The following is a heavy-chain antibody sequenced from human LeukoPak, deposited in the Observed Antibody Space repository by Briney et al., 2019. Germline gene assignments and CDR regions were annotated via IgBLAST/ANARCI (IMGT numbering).Heavy chain of an antibody. CDR1: GYTFTSYG. Sequence: AASVKVSCRASGYTFTSYGISWVRQAPGQGLEWMGWISAYNGNTNYAQKLQGRVTMTTDTSTSTAYMELRSLRSDDTAVYYCARGTTRDWEAWVDFDYWGQGTLVTVSS. CDR3: ARGTTRDWEAWVDFDY. CDR2: ISAYNGNT. D-gene: IGHD3/OR15-3a*01. J-gene: IGHJ4*02. V-gene: IGHV1-18*01.